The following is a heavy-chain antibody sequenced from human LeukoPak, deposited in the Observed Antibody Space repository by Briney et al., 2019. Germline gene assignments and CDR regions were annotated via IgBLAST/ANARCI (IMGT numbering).Heavy chain of an antibody. Sequence: GGSLRLSCAASGFTFSDHYMDWVRQAPGKGLEWVGRTRNKANSYTTEYAASVKGRFTISRDDSKNSLYLQMNSLKTEDTAVYYCARYTAHDAFDIWGQGTKVTVSS. V-gene: IGHV3-72*01. J-gene: IGHJ3*02. CDR1: GFTFSDHY. CDR3: ARYTAHDAFDI. CDR2: TRNKANSYTT. D-gene: IGHD3-16*02.